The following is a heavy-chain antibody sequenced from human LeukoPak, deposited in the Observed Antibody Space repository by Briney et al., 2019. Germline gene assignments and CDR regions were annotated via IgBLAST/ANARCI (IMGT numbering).Heavy chain of an antibody. Sequence: NWVRQPPGKGLEWIGYIYYSGSTYYNPSLKSRVTISVDTSKNQFSLKLSSVTAADTAVYYCARQLGFYYGMDVWGQGTTVTVSS. D-gene: IGHD6-6*01. CDR3: ARQLGFYYGMDV. J-gene: IGHJ6*02. V-gene: IGHV4-30-4*01. CDR2: IYYSGST.